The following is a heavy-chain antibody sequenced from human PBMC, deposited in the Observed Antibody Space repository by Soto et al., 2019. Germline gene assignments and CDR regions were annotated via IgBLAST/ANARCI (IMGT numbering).Heavy chain of an antibody. CDR1: GGSISSGGYY. D-gene: IGHD1-1*01. CDR3: ARERTSGIDY. CDR2: IXXXXXT. J-gene: IGHJ4*02. V-gene: IGHV4-30-4*08. Sequence: SETLSLTCTVSGGSISSGGYYWSWIRQHPGXGLEXIGXIXXXXXTXXXPSLKSRVTISVDTSKNQFYLKLSSVTAADTAVYYCARERTSGIDYWGQGTLVTVSS.